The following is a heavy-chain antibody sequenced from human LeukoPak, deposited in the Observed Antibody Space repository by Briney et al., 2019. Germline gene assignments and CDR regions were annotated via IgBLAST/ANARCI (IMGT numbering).Heavy chain of an antibody. V-gene: IGHV3-23*01. J-gene: IGHJ4*02. CDR3: AKRGVVIRVILVGFHKEAYYFDS. CDR1: GITLSNYG. D-gene: IGHD3-22*01. CDR2: ISDSGGNT. Sequence: GGSLRLSCAVSGITLSNYGMRWVRQAPGKGLEWVAGISDSGGNTNYADSVKGRFTISRDNPKNTLYLQMNSLRAEDTAVYFCAKRGVVIRVILVGFHKEAYYFDSWGQGALVTVSS.